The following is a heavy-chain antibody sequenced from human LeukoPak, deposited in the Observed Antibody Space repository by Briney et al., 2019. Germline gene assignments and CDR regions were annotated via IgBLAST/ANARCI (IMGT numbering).Heavy chain of an antibody. CDR3: AKEAGDSSSWAFDY. V-gene: IGHV3-30*18. CDR2: ISYGGTNK. D-gene: IGHD6-13*01. CDR1: GFTFSSYA. Sequence: GGSLRLSCAASGFTFSSYAMHWVRQAPGKGLEWVTIISYGGTNKYYADSVKGRFTISRDNSKNTLYLQMNSLRAEDTAVYYCAKEAGDSSSWAFDYWGQGNLVTVSS. J-gene: IGHJ4*02.